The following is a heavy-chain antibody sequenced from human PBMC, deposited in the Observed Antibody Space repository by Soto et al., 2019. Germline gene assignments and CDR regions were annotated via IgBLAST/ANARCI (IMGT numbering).Heavy chain of an antibody. CDR1: GGSISSSSYY. D-gene: IGHD3-16*02. Sequence: QLRLQESGPGLVKPSETLSLTCTVSGGSISSSSYYWGWIRQPPGKGLEWIGSIYYSGSTYYNPSLKSRVTISVDTSKNQFSLKLSSVTAADTAVYYCARQARGITFGGVIVTQFDYWGQGTLVTVSS. V-gene: IGHV4-39*01. CDR3: ARQARGITFGGVIVTQFDY. J-gene: IGHJ4*02. CDR2: IYYSGST.